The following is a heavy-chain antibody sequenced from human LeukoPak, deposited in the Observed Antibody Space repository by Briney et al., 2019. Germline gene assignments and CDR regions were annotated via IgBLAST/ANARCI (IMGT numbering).Heavy chain of an antibody. CDR3: ARDPVNSGYYYAH. CDR1: GFTFSGYW. Sequence: PGGSLRLSCAASGFTFSGYWMHWVRQVPEKGLVLVSRIDNGGSGTTYADSVKGRFTVSRDNAKNSLYLEMNSLRAEDTAVYYCARDPVNSGYYYAHWGQGTLVTVSS. J-gene: IGHJ4*02. CDR2: IDNGGSGT. V-gene: IGHV3-74*01. D-gene: IGHD3-22*01.